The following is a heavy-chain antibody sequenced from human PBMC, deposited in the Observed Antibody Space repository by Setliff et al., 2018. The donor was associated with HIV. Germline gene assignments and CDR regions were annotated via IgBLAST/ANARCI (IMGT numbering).Heavy chain of an antibody. CDR1: GGSISSGSYY. Sequence: NPSETLSLTCTVSGGSISSGSYYWSWIRQPAGKGLEWIGRIYTSGSTNYNPSLKSRVTISVDTSKNQFSLKLSSVTAADTAVYYCARGLPSVWGQGTLVTVPQ. CDR3: ARGLPSV. V-gene: IGHV4-61*02. CDR2: IYTSGST. J-gene: IGHJ4*02.